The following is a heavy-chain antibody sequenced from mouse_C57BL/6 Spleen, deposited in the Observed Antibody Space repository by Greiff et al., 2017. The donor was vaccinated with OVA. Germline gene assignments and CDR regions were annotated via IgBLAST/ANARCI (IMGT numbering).Heavy chain of an antibody. J-gene: IGHJ2*01. CDR1: GFTFSDYG. CDR2: ISSGSSTT. D-gene: IGHD1-1*01. V-gene: IGHV5-17*01. Sequence: EVHVVESGGGLVKPGASLKLSCAASGFTFSDYGMHWVRQAPEQGLEWVGYISSGSSTTNYADTVKGRFTISRDNATNTLFLQLTSLRSEDTAMYYCARSLYYDSRGDYVDYWGQGTTLTVSS. CDR3: ARSLYYDSRGDYVDY.